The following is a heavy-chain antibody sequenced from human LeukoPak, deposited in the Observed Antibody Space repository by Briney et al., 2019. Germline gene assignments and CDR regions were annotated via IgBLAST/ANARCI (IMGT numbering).Heavy chain of an antibody. D-gene: IGHD6-13*01. CDR1: GDSVSSSSAA. CDR2: TYYRYKWYN. CDR3: AREGPGIAAGTEYYYYYYMDV. Sequence: ASQTLSLTCAISGDSVSSSSAAWNWIRQSPSRGLEWLGRTYYRYKWYNDYAVSVKSRITINPETSKNQFSLQLNSVTPEDTAVYYCAREGPGIAAGTEYYYYYYMDVWGKGTTVTISS. J-gene: IGHJ6*03. V-gene: IGHV6-1*01.